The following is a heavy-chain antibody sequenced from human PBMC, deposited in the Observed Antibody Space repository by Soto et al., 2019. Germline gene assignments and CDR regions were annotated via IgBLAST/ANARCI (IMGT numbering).Heavy chain of an antibody. CDR3: XXXXXIPXSGEY. CDR1: GYTFTNYG. CDR2: VSAYNGER. V-gene: IGHV1-18*01. D-gene: IGHD2-2*01. Sequence: QVQLVQSGAEVKKPGASVKVSCKASGYTFTNYGINWVRQAPGQGLEWLGWVSAYNGERRYAQRVQARVIMTTDTSTTTAXMXXXXXXXXXXXXXXCXXXXXIPXSGEYWGXXXRXTVXS. J-gene: IGHJ4*01.